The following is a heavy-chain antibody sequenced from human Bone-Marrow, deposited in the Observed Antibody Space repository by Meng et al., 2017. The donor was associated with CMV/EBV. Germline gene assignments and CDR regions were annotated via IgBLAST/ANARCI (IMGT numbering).Heavy chain of an antibody. D-gene: IGHD6-13*01. CDR2: IKEDGSEG. J-gene: IGHJ4*02. Sequence: GESLKISCAASGFTFSSYWMSWVRQAPGKGLEWVANIKEDGSEGYYVDSVKGRFTISRDNAKKSLYLQMNSLRPEDTAVYYCARVIAAADFVDYWGQGTLVTVSS. CDR3: ARVIAAADFVDY. V-gene: IGHV3-7*01. CDR1: GFTFSSYW.